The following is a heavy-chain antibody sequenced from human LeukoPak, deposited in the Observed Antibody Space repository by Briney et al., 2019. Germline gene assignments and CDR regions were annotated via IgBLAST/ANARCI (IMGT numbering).Heavy chain of an antibody. V-gene: IGHV3-7*01. CDR1: GFTFSNSW. CDR3: ATYSILNAREFRY. CDR2: VQHIGGET. D-gene: IGHD4-11*01. J-gene: IGHJ1*01. Sequence: GGSLRFSFAGSGFTFSNSWMGWVRQAPGKGLEWVANVQHIGGETYYVDSVKGRFTISRDNAKNSVYLQMNSLGADDTAVYYCATYSILNAREFRYWGQGTLVTVSS.